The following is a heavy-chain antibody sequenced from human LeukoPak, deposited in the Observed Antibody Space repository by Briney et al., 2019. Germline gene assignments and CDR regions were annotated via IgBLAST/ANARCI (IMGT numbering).Heavy chain of an antibody. CDR2: IYYSGST. D-gene: IGHD2-21*02. J-gene: IGHJ2*01. V-gene: IGHV4-30-4*01. Sequence: SETLSLTCTVSGGSISSGDYYWSWIRQPPGKGLEWIGYIYYSGSTYYNPSLKSRVTISVDTSKNQFSLKLSPVTAADTAVYYCARDQVTSLGVWYFDLWGRGTLVTVSS. CDR1: GGSISSGDYY. CDR3: ARDQVTSLGVWYFDL.